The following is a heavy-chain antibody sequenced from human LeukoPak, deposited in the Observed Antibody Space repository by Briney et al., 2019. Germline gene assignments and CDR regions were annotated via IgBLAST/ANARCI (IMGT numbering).Heavy chain of an antibody. CDR2: INHSGST. CDR1: GGSFSGYY. D-gene: IGHD5-18*01. Sequence: SETLSLTCAVYGGSFSGYYWSWIRQPPGKGLGWIGEINHSGSTNYNPSLKSRVTISVDTSKNQFSLKLSSVTAADTAVYYCARGEGYSYGNWGQGTLVTVSS. CDR3: ARGEGYSYGN. J-gene: IGHJ4*02. V-gene: IGHV4-34*01.